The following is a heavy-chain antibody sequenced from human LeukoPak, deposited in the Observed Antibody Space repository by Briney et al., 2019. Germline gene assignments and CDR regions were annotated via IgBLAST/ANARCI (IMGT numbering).Heavy chain of an antibody. CDR3: VRDGQLGITKFAPWFDP. CDR1: GLTFSSYG. Sequence: PGGSLRLSRAVSGLTFSSYGFHWVRQAPDKGLEWVAVIWYDGSKTYYADSVKGRFTISRDDSKKILFLQMNSLRAEDTAQYYCVRDGQLGITKFAPWFDPWGQGTQVTVSS. J-gene: IGHJ5*02. CDR2: IWYDGSKT. D-gene: IGHD3-16*01. V-gene: IGHV3-33*01.